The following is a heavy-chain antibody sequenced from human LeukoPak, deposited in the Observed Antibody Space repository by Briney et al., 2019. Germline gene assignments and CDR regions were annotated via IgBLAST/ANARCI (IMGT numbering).Heavy chain of an antibody. CDR2: INPNSGGT. CDR3: ARARGKQLVTPMGY. D-gene: IGHD6-13*01. Sequence: GASVKVSCTASGYTFTGYYMHWVRQAPGQGLEWMGWINPNSGGTNYAQKFQGRVTMTRDTSISTAYMELSRLRSDDTAVYYCARARGKQLVTPMGYWGQGTLVTVSS. J-gene: IGHJ4*02. CDR1: GYTFTGYY. V-gene: IGHV1-2*02.